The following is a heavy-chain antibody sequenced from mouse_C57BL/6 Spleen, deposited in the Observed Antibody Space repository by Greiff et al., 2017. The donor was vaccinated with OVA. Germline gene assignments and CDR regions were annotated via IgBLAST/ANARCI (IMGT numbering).Heavy chain of an antibody. Sequence: QVQLQQSGAELVKPGASVKISCKASGYAFSSYWMNWVKQRPGKGLEWIGQIYPGDGDTNYNGKFKGKATLTADKSSSTAYMQLSSLTSEDSAVYFWARPDYYGSSYYAMDYWGQGTSVTVSS. CDR2: IYPGDGDT. J-gene: IGHJ4*01. V-gene: IGHV1-80*01. CDR3: ARPDYYGSSYYAMDY. D-gene: IGHD1-1*01. CDR1: GYAFSSYW.